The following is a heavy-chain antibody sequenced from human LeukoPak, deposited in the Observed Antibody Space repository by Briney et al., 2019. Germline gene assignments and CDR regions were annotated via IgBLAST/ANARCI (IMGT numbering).Heavy chain of an antibody. D-gene: IGHD3-10*01. Sequence: SETLSLTCTVSGGSISSGDYYWSWIRQPPGKGLEWIGYIYYSGSTYYNPSLKSRITISIDTPKNQFSLKLSSVTAADTAVYYCARAPLALLLWFGELLPTGLMDVWGQGTTVTVSS. J-gene: IGHJ6*02. CDR1: GGSISSGDYY. CDR2: IYYSGST. V-gene: IGHV4-30-4*01. CDR3: ARAPLALLLWFGELLPTGLMDV.